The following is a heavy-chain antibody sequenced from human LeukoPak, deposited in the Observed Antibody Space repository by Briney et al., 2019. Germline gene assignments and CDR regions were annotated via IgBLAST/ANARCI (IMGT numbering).Heavy chain of an antibody. CDR1: GCTFSSYC. D-gene: IGHD6-19*01. CDR3: AVHSGSGWPSLGY. Sequence: NPGASVKVSCAASGCTFSSYCMSWVRQAPGQGLEWMGWTSDNGNTNYAQKVQDRVTMTTYTSTNTAYMKLRSLESDDTAVYYCAVHSGSGWPSLGYWGQGTLVTVSS. CDR2: TSDNGNT. V-gene: IGHV1-18*04. J-gene: IGHJ4*02.